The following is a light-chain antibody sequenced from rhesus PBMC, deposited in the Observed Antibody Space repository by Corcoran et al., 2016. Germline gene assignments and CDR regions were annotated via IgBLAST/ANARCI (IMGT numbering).Light chain of an antibody. V-gene: IGKV3-42*01. CDR1: QSVSSS. CDR3: QQDYSWPLT. Sequence: EIVMTQSPATLSLSPGERATLSCRASQSVSSSLAWYQQKPGQAPKLLIYGESSRATGIPDRFSGSGSGTEFTLTISILEPEDVGVYYCQQDYSWPLTFGGGTKVELK. CDR2: GES. J-gene: IGKJ4*01.